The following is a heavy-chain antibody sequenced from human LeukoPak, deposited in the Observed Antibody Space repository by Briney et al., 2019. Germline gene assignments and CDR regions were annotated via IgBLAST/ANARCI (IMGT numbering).Heavy chain of an antibody. J-gene: IGHJ5*02. V-gene: IGHV1-2*02. CDR3: ARGGSGSYFSWLDP. CDR2: INPNSGGT. D-gene: IGHD3-10*01. Sequence: ASVKVSCKTSGYTFSTYTINWVRQAPGQGLECMGWINPNSGGTNYAQKFQGRVTMTRDTSISTAYMELSRLRSDDTAVYYCARGGSGSYFSWLDPWGQGTLVTVSS. CDR1: GYTFSTYT.